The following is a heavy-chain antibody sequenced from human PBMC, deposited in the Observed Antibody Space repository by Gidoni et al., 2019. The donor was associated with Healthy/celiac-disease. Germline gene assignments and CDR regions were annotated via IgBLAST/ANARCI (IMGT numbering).Heavy chain of an antibody. CDR1: GFTFSSYG. V-gene: IGHV3-30*18. CDR2: ISYDGSNK. Sequence: QVQLVESGGGVVQPGRSLRLSCAASGFTFSSYGMHWVRQAPGKGLEWVAVISYDGSNKYYADSVKGRFTISRDNSKNTLYLQMNSLRAEDTAVYYCAKLGYSSSSGDYWGQGTLVTVSS. D-gene: IGHD6-6*01. CDR3: AKLGYSSSSGDY. J-gene: IGHJ4*02.